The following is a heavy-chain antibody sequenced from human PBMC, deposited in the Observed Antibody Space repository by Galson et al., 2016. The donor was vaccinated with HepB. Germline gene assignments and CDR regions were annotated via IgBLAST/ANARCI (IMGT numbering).Heavy chain of an antibody. CDR1: GDSVTNDATI. Sequence: CAISGDSVTNDATIWNWIRQSPSRGLEGLGRTYYRSQWFNEYAVSVKSRITINSDTSRNQFSLQLDSETPDDTAAYCCTRGYMHTGMNVWGQGTTVTVSS. V-gene: IGHV6-1*01. D-gene: IGHD5-18*01. J-gene: IGHJ6*02. CDR3: TRGYMHTGMNV. CDR2: TYYRSQWFN.